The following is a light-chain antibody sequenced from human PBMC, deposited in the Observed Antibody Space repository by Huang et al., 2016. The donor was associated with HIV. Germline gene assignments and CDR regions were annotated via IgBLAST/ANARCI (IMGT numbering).Light chain of an antibody. CDR1: QNVRNN. V-gene: IGKV3D-15*01. J-gene: IGKJ4*01. CDR2: DTS. CDR3: QQYDKWPPGLT. Sequence: EIKMTQSPATLSVSPVGRVTLPCRASQNVRNNLAWYQQKTGQAPRPLIYDTSTRASGIPARFSGSGSGTEFTLTISGLQSEDFAIYYCQQYDKWPPGLTFGGGTKVEI.